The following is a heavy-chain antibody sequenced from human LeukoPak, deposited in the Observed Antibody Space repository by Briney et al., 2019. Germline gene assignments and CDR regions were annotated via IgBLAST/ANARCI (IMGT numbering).Heavy chain of an antibody. CDR2: IYPGDSDT. Sequence: GESLKIPCKGSGYSFTTYWIAWVRQMPGKGLEWMGIIYPGDSDTRYSPSFQGQVTISTDKSSSTAYLQWSSLKASDTAMYYCARGGLLYYYFDSWGQGTLVTVSS. V-gene: IGHV5-51*01. CDR3: ARGGLLYYYFDS. D-gene: IGHD2-2*02. CDR1: GYSFTTYW. J-gene: IGHJ4*02.